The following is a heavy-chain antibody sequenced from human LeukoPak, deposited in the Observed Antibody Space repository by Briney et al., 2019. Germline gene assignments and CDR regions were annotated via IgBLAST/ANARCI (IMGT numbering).Heavy chain of an antibody. Sequence: SETLSLTCSVSGDSISYFYWSWIRQAAGKGLEWIGRIPTGGTTDYNTSLKSRVTMSVDTSKNQFTLKLSSVTAADTAVYYCARVSWFPGTSYYYMDVWGKGTTVTVSS. CDR1: GDSISYFY. V-gene: IGHV4-4*07. D-gene: IGHD1-1*01. CDR3: ARVSWFPGTSYYYMDV. CDR2: IPTGGTT. J-gene: IGHJ6*03.